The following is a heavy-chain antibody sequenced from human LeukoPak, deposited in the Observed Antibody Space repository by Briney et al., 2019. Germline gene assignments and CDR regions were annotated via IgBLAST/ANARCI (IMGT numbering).Heavy chain of an antibody. V-gene: IGHV3-33*01. Sequence: GRSLRLSCAASGFTFSSYSMHWVRQAPGKGLEWVAVIWYDGSNKYYADSVKGRFTISRDNSKNTLYLQMNSLRAEDTAVYYCARAIGCSGGSCEGALDYWGQGTLVTVSS. CDR3: ARAIGCSGGSCEGALDY. D-gene: IGHD2-15*01. CDR2: IWYDGSNK. J-gene: IGHJ4*02. CDR1: GFTFSSYS.